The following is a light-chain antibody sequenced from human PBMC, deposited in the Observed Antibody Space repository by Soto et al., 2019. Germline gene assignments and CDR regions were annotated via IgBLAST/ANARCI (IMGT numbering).Light chain of an antibody. CDR2: GAS. CDR1: QSVSSSY. V-gene: IGKV3-20*01. J-gene: IGKJ5*01. Sequence: EVVLTQSPGTLSLSPGERATLSCRASQSVSSSYLAWYQQKPGQAPRLLIYGASSRATGIPDRFSGSGSGTYFTLTLSRLEPEDFAVYYCQQYGSSPPITFGQGTRLEIK. CDR3: QQYGSSPPIT.